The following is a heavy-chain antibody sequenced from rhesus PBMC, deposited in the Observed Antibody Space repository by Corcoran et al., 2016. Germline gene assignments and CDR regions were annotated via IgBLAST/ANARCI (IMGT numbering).Heavy chain of an antibody. V-gene: IGHV4-80*01. CDR3: ARDGYGYYFDY. D-gene: IGHD3-9*01. CDR1: GGSFSSYW. J-gene: IGHJ4*01. Sequence: QVQLQESGPGLVKPSETLSLTCAVSGGSFSSYWWSWIRQPPGKGLEWIGEINGNSGSTNYHPSLKSRVTISIDTSKNQFSLKLSSVTAADTAVYYCARDGYGYYFDYWGQGVLVTVSS. CDR2: INGNSGST.